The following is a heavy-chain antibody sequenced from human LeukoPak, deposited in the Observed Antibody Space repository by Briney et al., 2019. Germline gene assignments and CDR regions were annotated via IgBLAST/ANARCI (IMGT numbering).Heavy chain of an antibody. CDR1: GDSISYSSYY. J-gene: IGHJ4*02. D-gene: IGHD3-10*01. Sequence: PSETLSLTCTVSGDSISYSSYYWDWIRQPPGKGLEWIGSIFYGRNTYYNPSLKSRVTISIDTSKNQFSLKLSSVTAADTAVYYCARLPSNLWFGELSHFDYWGQGTLVTVSS. V-gene: IGHV4-39*01. CDR3: ARLPSNLWFGELSHFDY. CDR2: IFYGRNT.